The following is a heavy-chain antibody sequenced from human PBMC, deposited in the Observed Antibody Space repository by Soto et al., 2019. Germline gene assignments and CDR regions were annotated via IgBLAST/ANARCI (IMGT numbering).Heavy chain of an antibody. J-gene: IGHJ4*02. CDR3: AIDRPSPDCSSTSCSSYFDY. V-gene: IGHV3-30-3*01. Sequence: PGGSLRLSCAASGFTFSTYAMQWVRQAPGKGLEWVAVISYDGSNKYYADSVKGRFTISRDNSKNTLYLQMNSLRAEDTAVYYCAIDRPSPDCSSTSCSSYFDYWGQGTLVTV. D-gene: IGHD2-2*01. CDR2: ISYDGSNK. CDR1: GFTFSTYA.